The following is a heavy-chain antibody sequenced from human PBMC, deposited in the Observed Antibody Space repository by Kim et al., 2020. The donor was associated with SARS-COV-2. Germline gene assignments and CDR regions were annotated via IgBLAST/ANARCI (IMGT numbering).Heavy chain of an antibody. CDR3: AHTSWPTAYITD. V-gene: IGHV4-34*01. Sequence: SETLSLTCAVYGGSFSGYYWSWIRQPPGKGLEWIGEINHSGSTNYNPSLKSRVTISVDTSKNQFSLKLSSVTAADTAVYYCAHTSWPTAYITDWGQGTLVTVSS. D-gene: IGHD3-16*01. CDR2: INHSGST. CDR1: GGSFSGYY. J-gene: IGHJ4*02.